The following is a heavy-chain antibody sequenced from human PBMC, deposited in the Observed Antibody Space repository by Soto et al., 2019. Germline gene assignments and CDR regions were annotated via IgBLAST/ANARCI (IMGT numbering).Heavy chain of an antibody. CDR1: GGSFTGYY. Sequence: QVQLQQWGAGLLKPSETLSLTCAVNGGSFTGYYWSWVRQPPGKGLEWIGEIKDGGSTNYSPSLRSRVTISADTSKKQSSLKVTSVTAADTAVCYCARGQEGVVATHWDQGTLVTVSS. D-gene: IGHD2-15*01. V-gene: IGHV4-34*01. J-gene: IGHJ4*02. CDR3: ARGQEGVVATH. CDR2: IKDGGST.